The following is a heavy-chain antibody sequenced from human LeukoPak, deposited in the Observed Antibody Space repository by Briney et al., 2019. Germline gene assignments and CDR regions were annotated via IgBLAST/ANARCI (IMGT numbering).Heavy chain of an antibody. CDR1: GGSFSGYY. CDR3: ARAGTGEYYYDSSGYYPFDY. V-gene: IGHV4-34*01. J-gene: IGHJ4*02. CDR2: INHSGST. Sequence: SETLSLTCAVYGGSFSGYYWSWIRQPPGKGLEWIGEINHSGSTNYNPSLKSRVTISVDTSKNQFSLKLSSVTAADTAVYYCARAGTGEYYYDSSGYYPFDYRGQGTLVTVSS. D-gene: IGHD3-22*01.